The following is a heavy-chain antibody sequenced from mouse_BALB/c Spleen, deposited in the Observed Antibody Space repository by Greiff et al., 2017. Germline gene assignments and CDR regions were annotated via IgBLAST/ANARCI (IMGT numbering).Heavy chain of an antibody. CDR1: GFTFSSFG. J-gene: IGHJ2*01. CDR3: ARGDYYDFDY. CDR2: ISSGSSTI. Sequence: EVMLVESGGGLVQPGGSRKLSCAASGFTFSSFGMHWVRQAPEKGLEWVAYISSGSSTIYYADTVKGRFTISRDNPKNTLFLQMTSLRSEDTAMYYCARGDYYDFDYGGQGTTLTVSS. V-gene: IGHV5-17*02. D-gene: IGHD2-4*01.